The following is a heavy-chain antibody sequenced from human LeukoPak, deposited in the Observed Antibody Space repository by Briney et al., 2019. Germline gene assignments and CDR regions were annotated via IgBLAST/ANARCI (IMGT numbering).Heavy chain of an antibody. V-gene: IGHV3-7*01. CDR2: IQQDGSEK. CDR3: ARDQLGYCSDTTCYNIFDY. CDR1: GFTFSTYW. J-gene: IGHJ4*02. Sequence: GGSLRLSCAASGFTFSTYWMTWVRQAPGKGLEWVATIQQDGSEKYYVDSVKGRFTISRDEAKNSLYLQMNSLRAEDTAVYYCARDQLGYCSDTTCYNIFDYWGQGTLVTVSS. D-gene: IGHD2-2*01.